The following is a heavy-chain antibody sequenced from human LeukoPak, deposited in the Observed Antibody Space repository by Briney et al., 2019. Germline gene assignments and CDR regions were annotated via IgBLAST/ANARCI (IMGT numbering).Heavy chain of an antibody. V-gene: IGHV1-18*01. D-gene: IGHD3-22*01. CDR3: GRDYYDSSGYYWYFDL. J-gene: IGHJ2*01. Sequence: ASVKVSCKASGYTFSSYGISWVRQAPGRGLEWMGWISTDTGNTNYAQKLQGRVTMTTDTSTSTACMELRSLRSDDTAVYYCGRDYYDSSGYYWYFDLWGRGTLVTVSS. CDR1: GYTFSSYG. CDR2: ISTDTGNT.